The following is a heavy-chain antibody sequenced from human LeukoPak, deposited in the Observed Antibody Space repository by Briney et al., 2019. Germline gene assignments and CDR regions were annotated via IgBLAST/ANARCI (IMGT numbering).Heavy chain of an antibody. J-gene: IGHJ6*03. CDR3: ARGSRVPAACYYYYYMGV. CDR2: ICAYNGNT. V-gene: IGHV1-18*01. Sequence: GASVTVSSKGSAYTFTIYGSSWVRQAPGQGLEWLAWICAYNGNTNYAQKLQGRVSMTTDTSTNTAYMELRSLRSDDTAVYYRARGSRVPAACYYYYYMGVWGKGATVTVSS. D-gene: IGHD2-2*01. CDR1: AYTFTIYG.